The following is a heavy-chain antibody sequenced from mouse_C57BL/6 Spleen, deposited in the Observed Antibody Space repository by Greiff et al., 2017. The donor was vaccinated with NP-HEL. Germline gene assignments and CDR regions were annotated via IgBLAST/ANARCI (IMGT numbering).Heavy chain of an antibody. Sequence: QVQLQQSGPELVKPGASVKISCKASGYAFSSSWMNWVKQRPGKGLEWIGRIYPGDGDTNYNGKFKGKATLTADKSSSTAYMQLSSLTSEDSAVYFCAREDDYYGSSFYYAMDYWGQGTSVTVSS. CDR1: GYAFSSSW. V-gene: IGHV1-82*01. CDR2: IYPGDGDT. J-gene: IGHJ4*01. D-gene: IGHD1-1*01. CDR3: AREDDYYGSSFYYAMDY.